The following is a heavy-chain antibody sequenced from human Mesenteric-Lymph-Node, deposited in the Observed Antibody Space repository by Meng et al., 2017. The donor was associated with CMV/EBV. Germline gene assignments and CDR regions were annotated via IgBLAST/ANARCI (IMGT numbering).Heavy chain of an antibody. CDR2: IKQDGSEK. CDR1: GFTFDDYG. V-gene: IGHV3-7*01. J-gene: IGHJ4*02. Sequence: GGSLRLSCAASGFTFDDYGMSWVRQAPGKGLEWVANIKQDGSEKYYVDSVKGRFTISRDNAKNSLYLQMNSLRAEDTAVYYCARVGAISSFDYWGQGTLVTVSS. D-gene: IGHD1-26*01. CDR3: ARVGAISSFDY.